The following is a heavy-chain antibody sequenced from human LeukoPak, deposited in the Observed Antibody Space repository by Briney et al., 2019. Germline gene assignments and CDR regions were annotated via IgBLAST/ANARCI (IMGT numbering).Heavy chain of an antibody. J-gene: IGHJ1*01. Sequence: GGSLRLSCAASGFTFSSYWMHWVRQAPGKGLVWVSRIKSDGSTRYADSVKGRFTISRDNAKNTVSLHMTSLRAEDTGVYYCARAPSEIGGYYPEYFRHWGQGTLVIVSS. D-gene: IGHD3-22*01. CDR3: ARAPSEIGGYYPEYFRH. V-gene: IGHV3-74*01. CDR1: GFTFSSYW. CDR2: IKSDGST.